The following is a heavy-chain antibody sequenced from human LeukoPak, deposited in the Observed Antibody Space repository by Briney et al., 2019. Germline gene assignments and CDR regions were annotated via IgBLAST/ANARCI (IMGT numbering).Heavy chain of an antibody. CDR3: TTDPGDYEDY. J-gene: IGHJ4*02. Sequence: TGESLRLSCAASGFTFTNAWMSWVRQPPGKGLEWVGRIKSKTDGGAADYAAPVKGRFSISRDDSKNTLYLQMNSMRPGDKAVYYCTTDPGDYEDYWGQGTLVTVSS. CDR1: GFTFTNAW. V-gene: IGHV3-15*01. D-gene: IGHD4-17*01. CDR2: IKSKTDGGAA.